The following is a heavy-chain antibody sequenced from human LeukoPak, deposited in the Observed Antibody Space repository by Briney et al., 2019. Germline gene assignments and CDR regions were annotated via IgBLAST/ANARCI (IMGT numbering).Heavy chain of an antibody. Sequence: PSETLSLTCTVSGVSITTYYWGWIRQPPGKGLQWIGTIYHSGSTYYNPSLKSRVTISVDTSKNQFSLKVNSVTAADTAVYYCAVAGANWNDGLDYWGQGTLVTVSS. CDR2: IYHSGST. CDR3: AVAGANWNDGLDY. CDR1: GVSITTYY. V-gene: IGHV4-39*07. D-gene: IGHD1-20*01. J-gene: IGHJ4*02.